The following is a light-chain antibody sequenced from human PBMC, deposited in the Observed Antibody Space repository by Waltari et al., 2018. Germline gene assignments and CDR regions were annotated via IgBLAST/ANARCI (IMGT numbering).Light chain of an antibody. V-gene: IGLV1-47*01. Sequence: GRSHVYWYQQLPRTAPTLLIYRDNQRPSGVPDRFSGSRSGTSASLAISGLRSVDEADYYCAVWDDSLSAWVFGGGTSLTVL. CDR2: RDN. J-gene: IGLJ3*02. CDR1: GRSH. CDR3: AVWDDSLSAWV.